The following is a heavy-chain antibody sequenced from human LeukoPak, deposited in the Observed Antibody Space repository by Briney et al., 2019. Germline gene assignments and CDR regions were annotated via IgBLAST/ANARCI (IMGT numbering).Heavy chain of an antibody. D-gene: IGHD3/OR15-3a*01. CDR3: AKEKDYYFDY. V-gene: IGHV3-53*01. CDR2: IYSGGST. Sequence: GGSLRLSCAASGFTVSSKYMSWVRQAPGKGLEWVSVIYSGGSTYYADSVKGRFTISRDNSKNTLYLQMNSLRAEDTAVYYCAKEKDYYFDYWGQGTLVTVSS. CDR1: GFTVSSKY. J-gene: IGHJ4*02.